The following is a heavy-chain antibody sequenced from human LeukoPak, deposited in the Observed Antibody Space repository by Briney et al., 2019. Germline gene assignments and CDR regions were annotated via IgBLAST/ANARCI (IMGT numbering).Heavy chain of an antibody. V-gene: IGHV3-23*01. CDR2: ISGGSGST. CDR1: EFTFLTYA. J-gene: IGHJ5*02. CDR3: AKGFSTYVYNWFDP. Sequence: PGGSLRLSCAASEFTFLTYAMNWVRQAPGEGLEWVAGISGGSGSTYYADSVKGRFTVSRDNSKSTPYLQMNSLRAADTAVYYCAKGFSTYVYNWFDPWGQGTLVTVSS. D-gene: IGHD3-16*01.